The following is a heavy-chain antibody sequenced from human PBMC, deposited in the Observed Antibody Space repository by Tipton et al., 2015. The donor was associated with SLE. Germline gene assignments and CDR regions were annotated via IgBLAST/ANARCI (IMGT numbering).Heavy chain of an antibody. V-gene: IGHV4-34*01. J-gene: IGHJ6*02. CDR1: GGAFSGYN. Sequence: TLSLTCAVYGGAFSGYNWIWVRQSPGKGLKWIGEINHSGIPYYNPSLKSRVTLSVDTSKRQFSLKLTSVTAADTAVYYCARGMVTWRGAIVGVDVWGQGTTVTVS. CDR2: INHSGIP. CDR3: ARGMVTWRGAIVGVDV. D-gene: IGHD2-21*02.